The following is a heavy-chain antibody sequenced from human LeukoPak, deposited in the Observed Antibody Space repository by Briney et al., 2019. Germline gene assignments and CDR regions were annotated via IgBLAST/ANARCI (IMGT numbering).Heavy chain of an antibody. CDR2: INSDGSST. D-gene: IGHD1-7*01. V-gene: IGHV3-74*01. CDR3: AKLTGTSGPPFDY. Sequence: GGSLRLSCAASGFTFSNYWMHWVRHAPGKGLVWVSRINSDGSSTSYADSVKGRFTISRDNAKNTLYLQMNSLRAEDTAVYYCAKLTGTSGPPFDYWGQGTLVTVSS. J-gene: IGHJ4*02. CDR1: GFTFSNYW.